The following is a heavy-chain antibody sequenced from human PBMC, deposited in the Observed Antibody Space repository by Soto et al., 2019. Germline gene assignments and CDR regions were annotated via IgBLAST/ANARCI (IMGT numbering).Heavy chain of an antibody. V-gene: IGHV3-23*01. CDR2: INESGAST. J-gene: IGHJ4*02. CDR1: GFMFASYA. Sequence: EVQLLESGGALVQPGGSLRVSCAASGFMFASYAMSWVRQAPGKGQEWVSGINESGASTYYVDSVKGRFTISRDNAKNTLHLQMNSLRAEDTAVYYCAKVLVYCSGGSCYSSWGQGTLVTVSS. D-gene: IGHD2-15*01. CDR3: AKVLVYCSGGSCYSS.